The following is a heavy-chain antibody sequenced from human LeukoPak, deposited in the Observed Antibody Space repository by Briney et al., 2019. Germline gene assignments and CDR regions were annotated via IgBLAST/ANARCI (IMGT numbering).Heavy chain of an antibody. J-gene: IGHJ4*02. V-gene: IGHV1-24*01. D-gene: IGHD1-26*01. Sequence: ASVKVSCTVSGYTLTELSMHWVRQAPGKGLEWMGGFDPEDGETIYAQKFQGRVTMTEDTSTDTVYMELSSLRSEDTALYYCATDSVGATYFEYWGQGTLVTVSP. CDR1: GYTLTELS. CDR3: ATDSVGATYFEY. CDR2: FDPEDGET.